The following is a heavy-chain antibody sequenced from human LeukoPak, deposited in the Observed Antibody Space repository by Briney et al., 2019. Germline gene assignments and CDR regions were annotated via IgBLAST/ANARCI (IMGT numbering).Heavy chain of an antibody. V-gene: IGHV1-69*13. CDR3: ASDLERDGYNMPETP. J-gene: IGHJ5*02. CDR1: GGTFSSYA. D-gene: IGHD5-24*01. Sequence: SVKVSCKASGGTFSSYAISWVRQAPGQGLEWMGGIIPIFGTANYAQKFQGSVTITADESTSTAYLEMSSLRSEGTAVYYCASDLERDGYNMPETPWGQGTLVTVSS. CDR2: IIPIFGTA.